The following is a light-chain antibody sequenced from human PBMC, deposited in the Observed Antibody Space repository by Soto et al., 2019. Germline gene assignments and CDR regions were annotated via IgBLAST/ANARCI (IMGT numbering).Light chain of an antibody. CDR2: DVS. CDR1: SNDVGGYNY. Sequence: QSALXQPRSVSGSPGQSVAISCTGTSNDVGGYNYVSWYQQHPGRVPKVIIYDVSQRPSGVPDRFSGSKSGNTASLTISELQAEDEADYYCCSNAGGPDVFGSGTKVTVL. J-gene: IGLJ1*01. V-gene: IGLV2-11*01. CDR3: CSNAGGPDV.